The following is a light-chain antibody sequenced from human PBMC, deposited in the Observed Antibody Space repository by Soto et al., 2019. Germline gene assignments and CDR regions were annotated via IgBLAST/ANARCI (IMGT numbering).Light chain of an antibody. CDR2: EVS. V-gene: IGLV2-18*02. CDR3: NSYTSSNTYV. CDR1: SSDVGSYNR. Sequence: ALTQPPSVSGSPGQSVTISFTGTSSDVGSYNRVSWYQQPPGTAPKLMIYEVSNRPSGVPDRFSGSKSGNTASLTISGLQPEDEADYYCNSYTSSNTYVFGTGTKVTVL. J-gene: IGLJ1*01.